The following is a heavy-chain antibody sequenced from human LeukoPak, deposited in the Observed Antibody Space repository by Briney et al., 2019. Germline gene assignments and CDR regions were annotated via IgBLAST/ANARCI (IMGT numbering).Heavy chain of an antibody. J-gene: IGHJ3*02. Sequence: GGSLRLSCAASGFTFSSYEMNWVRQAPGKGLEWVSYISSSGSTIYYADSVKGRFTISRDNAKNSLYLQMNSLRTEDTAVYYCARAYRDGYNRDAFDIWGQGTMVTVSS. CDR2: ISSSGSTI. D-gene: IGHD5-24*01. V-gene: IGHV3-48*03. CDR1: GFTFSSYE. CDR3: ARAYRDGYNRDAFDI.